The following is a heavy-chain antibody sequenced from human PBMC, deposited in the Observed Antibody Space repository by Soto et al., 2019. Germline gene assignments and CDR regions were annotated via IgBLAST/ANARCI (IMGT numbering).Heavy chain of an antibody. CDR2: IIPIFGTA. Sequence: SVKVSCKASGGTFSSYAISWVRQAPGQGLEWMGGIIPIFGTANYAQKFQGRVTITADESTSTAYMELSSLRSEDTAVYYCARERVRLYPTPNRFDPWGQGTLVTVSS. CDR1: GGTFSSYA. D-gene: IGHD2-8*01. J-gene: IGHJ5*02. V-gene: IGHV1-69*13. CDR3: ARERVRLYPTPNRFDP.